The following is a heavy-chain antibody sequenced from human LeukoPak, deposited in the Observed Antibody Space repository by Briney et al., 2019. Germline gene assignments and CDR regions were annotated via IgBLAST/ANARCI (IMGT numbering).Heavy chain of an antibody. CDR2: IYHSGST. CDR3: ARVRPWVDY. V-gene: IGHV4-59*12. J-gene: IGHJ4*02. D-gene: IGHD4-17*01. Sequence: SETLSLTCTVSSSPISGYYWSWIRQPPGKGLEWIGYIYHSGSTYYNPSLKSRVTISVDRSKNQFSLKLSSVTAADTAVYYCARVRPWVDYWGQGTLVTVSS. CDR1: SSPISGYY.